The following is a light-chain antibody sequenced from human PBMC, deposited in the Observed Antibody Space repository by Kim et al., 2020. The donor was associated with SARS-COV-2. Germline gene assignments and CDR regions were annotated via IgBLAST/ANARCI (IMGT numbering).Light chain of an antibody. Sequence: DIQMTQSPSSLSASVGDRVTITCRASQNINRYLNWYQQKPGQAPNLLIYAASILQSGVPSRFSGSGSGTDFTLTITSLQPEDFATYYCQQSYSNPRTFGQGTKVDIK. CDR2: AAS. J-gene: IGKJ1*01. CDR1: QNINRY. CDR3: QQSYSNPRT. V-gene: IGKV1-39*01.